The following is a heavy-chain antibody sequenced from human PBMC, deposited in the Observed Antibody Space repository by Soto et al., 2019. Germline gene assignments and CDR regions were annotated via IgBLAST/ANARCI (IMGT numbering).Heavy chain of an antibody. Sequence: GASVKVSCKASGGTFSSYAISWLRQAPGQGLEWMGGIIPIFGTANYAQKFQGRVTITADESTSTAYMELSSLRSEDTAVYYCASSYYYDSSGYFGYFDYWGQGTLVTVSS. D-gene: IGHD3-22*01. CDR2: IIPIFGTA. J-gene: IGHJ4*02. CDR3: ASSYYYDSSGYFGYFDY. V-gene: IGHV1-69*13. CDR1: GGTFSSYA.